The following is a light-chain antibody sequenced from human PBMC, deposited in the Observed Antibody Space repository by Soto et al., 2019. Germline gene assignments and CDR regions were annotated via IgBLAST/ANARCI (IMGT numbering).Light chain of an antibody. V-gene: IGKV3-15*01. Sequence: EIVLTQSPGTLSLSPGERAILSCSASQTVNNNYLAWCQQKPGQTPRLLIYGASTRATGVPARFSGSGSGTEFTLTINSLQSEDFAVYYCQRYNNWPLTFGGGTKVDIK. J-gene: IGKJ4*01. CDR2: GAS. CDR3: QRYNNWPLT. CDR1: QTVNNNY.